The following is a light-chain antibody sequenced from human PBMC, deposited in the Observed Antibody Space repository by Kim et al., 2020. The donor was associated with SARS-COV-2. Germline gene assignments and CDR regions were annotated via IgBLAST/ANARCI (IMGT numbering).Light chain of an antibody. V-gene: IGKV1-5*01. Sequence: SASVGDKVTITCRASQSISDWLAWYQQKPGKAPKLLISDASTLESGVPSRFSGSGSGTDFTLTISSLQPDDFATYYCQQYYTYSSTFGQGTKLEIK. CDR2: DAS. CDR3: QQYYTYSST. J-gene: IGKJ2*01. CDR1: QSISDW.